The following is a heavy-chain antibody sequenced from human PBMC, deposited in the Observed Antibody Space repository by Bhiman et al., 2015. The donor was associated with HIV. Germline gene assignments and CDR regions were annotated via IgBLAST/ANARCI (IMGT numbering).Heavy chain of an antibody. CDR2: ISGSGGST. J-gene: IGHJ3*02. D-gene: IGHD7-27*01. V-gene: IGHV3-23*01. Sequence: EVQLLESGGDLVQPGGSLRLSCTASGFTFSTYAMNWVRQTPGKGLEWVSLISGSGGSTYYADSVKGRFTISRDNSKNTLYLQMNSLRAEDTDIYYCAKGALLTGADTYIWGQGTMVTVSS. CDR3: AKGALLTGADTYI. CDR1: GFTFSTYA.